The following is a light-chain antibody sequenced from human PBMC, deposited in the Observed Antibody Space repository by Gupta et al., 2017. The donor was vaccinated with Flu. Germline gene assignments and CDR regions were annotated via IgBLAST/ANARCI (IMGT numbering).Light chain of an antibody. V-gene: IGLV2-11*03. CDR3: CSYGATSH. J-gene: IGLJ2*01. CDR2: DVS. CDR1: TSDVGTYHY. Sequence: NGTTSDVGTYHYVSWYQQHPGKAPKLMIYDVSKRPSGVPDRFSGSKSGTTASLTISGLQAGDEADYYCCSYGATSHFGGGPKATV.